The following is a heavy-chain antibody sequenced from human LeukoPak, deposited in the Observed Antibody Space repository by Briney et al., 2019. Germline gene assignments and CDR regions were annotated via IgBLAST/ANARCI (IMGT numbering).Heavy chain of an antibody. CDR1: GGSISSSSYY. J-gene: IGHJ5*02. CDR3: ARVGSSSWYFLDP. CDR2: IYYSGST. Sequence: SETLSLTCTVSGGSISSSSYYWGWIRQPPGKGLEWIGSIYYSGSTYYNPSLKSRVTISVDTSKNQFSLKLSSVTAADTAVYYCARVGSSSWYFLDPWGQGTLVTVSS. V-gene: IGHV4-39*07. D-gene: IGHD6-13*01.